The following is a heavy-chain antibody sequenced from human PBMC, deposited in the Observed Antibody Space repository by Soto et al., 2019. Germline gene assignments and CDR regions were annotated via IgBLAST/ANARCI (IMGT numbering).Heavy chain of an antibody. CDR2: ISSSSSYI. J-gene: IGHJ4*02. V-gene: IGHV3-21*01. D-gene: IGHD2-2*02. CDR3: AREPPYCSSTSCYIDY. Sequence: GSLRLSCAASGFTFSSYGMSWVRQAPGKGLEWVSSISSSSSYIYYADSVKGRFTISRDNAKISLYLQMNSLRAEDTAVYYCAREPPYCSSTSCYIDYWGQGTLVTVSS. CDR1: GFTFSSYG.